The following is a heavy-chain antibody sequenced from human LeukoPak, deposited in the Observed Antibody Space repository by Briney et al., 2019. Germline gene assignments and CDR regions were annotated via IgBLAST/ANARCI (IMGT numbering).Heavy chain of an antibody. CDR1: GYPFTTYD. CDR3: ARISDHNWYFDL. V-gene: IGHV1-8*01. D-gene: IGHD1-14*01. Sequence: ASVKVSCKASGYPFTTYDINWVRKATGQGLEWMGWMNPSSGYTGYSQKFQGRVTMTRNTSITTAYMELSSLRSEDTAVYYCARISDHNWYFDLWGRGTLVTLSS. J-gene: IGHJ2*01. CDR2: MNPSSGYT.